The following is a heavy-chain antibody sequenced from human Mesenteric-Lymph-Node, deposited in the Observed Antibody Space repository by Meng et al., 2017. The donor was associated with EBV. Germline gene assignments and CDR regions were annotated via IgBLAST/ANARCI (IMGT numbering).Heavy chain of an antibody. Sequence: QVQLQDSGPGLVKPSGPLSLTCAVSSGSISKSNWWSWVRQPPGKGLQWIGEIFHSGGTNYNPSLKSRVTISVDKSKNQFSLKVNSLTAADTAVYCCARITFGGAIGDWGQGTLVTVSS. CDR1: SGSISKSNW. J-gene: IGHJ4*02. CDR3: ARITFGGAIGD. CDR2: IFHSGGT. D-gene: IGHD3-16*02. V-gene: IGHV4-4*01.